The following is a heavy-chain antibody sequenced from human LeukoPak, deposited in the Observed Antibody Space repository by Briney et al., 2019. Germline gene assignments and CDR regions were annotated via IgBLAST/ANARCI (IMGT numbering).Heavy chain of an antibody. CDR1: GGSISSYY. CDR2: IYYSGST. CDR3: ARDGDGYTDYHGMDV. D-gene: IGHD5-24*01. Sequence: KSSETLSLTCTVSGGSISSYYWSWIRQPPGKGLEWIGYIYYSGSTNYNPSLKSRVTISVDTSKNQFSLKLSSVTAADTAVYYCARDGDGYTDYHGMDVWGQGTTVTVSS. V-gene: IGHV4-59*01. J-gene: IGHJ6*02.